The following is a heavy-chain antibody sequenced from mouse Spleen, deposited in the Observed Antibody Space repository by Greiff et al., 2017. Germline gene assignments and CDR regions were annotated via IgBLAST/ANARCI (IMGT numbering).Heavy chain of an antibody. CDR1: GYSITSGYY. D-gene: IGHD2-3*01. CDR2: ISYDGSN. Sequence: ESGPGLVKPSQSLSLTCSVTGYSITSGYYWNWIRQFPGNKLEWMGYISYDGSNNYNPSLKNRISITRDTSKNQFFLKLNSVTTEDTATYYCALYDEGYFDYWGQGTTLTVSS. J-gene: IGHJ2*01. V-gene: IGHV3-6*01. CDR3: ALYDEGYFDY.